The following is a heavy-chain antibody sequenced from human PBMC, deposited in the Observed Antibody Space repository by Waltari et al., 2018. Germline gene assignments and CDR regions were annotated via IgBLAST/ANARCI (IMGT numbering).Heavy chain of an antibody. V-gene: IGHV3-7*01. CDR3: ARGLGEY. CDR2: IKQDGSEK. J-gene: IGHJ4*02. D-gene: IGHD3-16*01. Sequence: EVQLVESGGGLVQPGGSLRLSCAASGFTFSSSWMSWVRQAPGKGLEWVANIKQDGSEKYYVDSVKGRFTISRDNAKNSLYLQMNSLRAEDTAVYYCARGLGEYWGQGTLVTVSS. CDR1: GFTFSSSW.